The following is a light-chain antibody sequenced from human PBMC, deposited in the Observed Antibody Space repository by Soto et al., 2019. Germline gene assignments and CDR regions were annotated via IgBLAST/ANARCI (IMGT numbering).Light chain of an antibody. Sequence: EIVLTQSPGTLSLSPGERATLSCRASQSVNINYLGWYQQKPGQAPRLLMYGASSRATGIPDRFTGSGSGTDFTLTISRLEPEDFAVYYCQQFSSYPLTFGGGTKVDIK. CDR3: QQFSSYPLT. J-gene: IGKJ4*01. CDR1: QSVNINY. V-gene: IGKV3-20*01. CDR2: GAS.